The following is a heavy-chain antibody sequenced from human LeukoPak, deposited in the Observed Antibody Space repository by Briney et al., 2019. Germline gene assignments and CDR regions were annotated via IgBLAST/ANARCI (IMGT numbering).Heavy chain of an antibody. J-gene: IGHJ4*02. CDR2: IYYSGST. D-gene: IGHD6-19*01. Sequence: SETLSLTCTVSGVSISSSSYYWGGIRQPPGKGLEWIGSIYYSGSTYYHPSLKSRLTISVDTSKNQFSLKLSSVTAADTAVYYCARVSIAVAGTFDYWGQGTLVTVSS. CDR1: GVSISSSSYY. V-gene: IGHV4-39*07. CDR3: ARVSIAVAGTFDY.